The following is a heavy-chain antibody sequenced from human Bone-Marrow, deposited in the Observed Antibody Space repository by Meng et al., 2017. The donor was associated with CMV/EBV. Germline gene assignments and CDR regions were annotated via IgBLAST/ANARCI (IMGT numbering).Heavy chain of an antibody. CDR1: GFTFSSYW. V-gene: IGHV3-7*01. D-gene: IGHD6-13*01. CDR2: IKQDGSEK. Sequence: GESLKISCAASGFTFSSYWMSWVRQAPGKGLEWVANIKQDGSEKYYVDSVKGRFTISRDNAKNSLYLQMNSLRAEDTAVYYCARGRIPWYSSSWLNWFDPWGQGTLVTVSS. CDR3: ARGRIPWYSSSWLNWFDP. J-gene: IGHJ5*02.